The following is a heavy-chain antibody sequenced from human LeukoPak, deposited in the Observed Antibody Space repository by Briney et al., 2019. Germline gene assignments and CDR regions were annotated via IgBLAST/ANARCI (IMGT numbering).Heavy chain of an antibody. Sequence: PGGSLRLSCAASGFTFSDYYMSWIRQAPGKGLEWVSYISSSGSTIYYADSVKGRFTISRDNAKNSLYLQMNSLRAEDTAVYYCAREGYSSWSRENAFDIWGQGTMVTVSS. CDR1: GFTFSDYY. CDR2: ISSSGSTI. V-gene: IGHV3-11*01. CDR3: AREGYSSWSRENAFDI. J-gene: IGHJ3*02. D-gene: IGHD6-13*01.